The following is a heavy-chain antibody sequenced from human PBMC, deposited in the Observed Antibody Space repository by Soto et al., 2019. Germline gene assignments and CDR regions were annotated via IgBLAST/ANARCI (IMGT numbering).Heavy chain of an antibody. J-gene: IGHJ5*02. CDR3: ARERIAAAGTLDWFDP. CDR2: IYYSGST. V-gene: IGHV4-31*03. D-gene: IGHD6-13*01. CDR1: GGSISSGGYY. Sequence: SETLSLTCTVSGGSISSGGYYWSWIRQHPGKGLEWIGYIYYSGSTYYNPSLKSRVTISVDTSKNQFSLKLSSVTAADTAVYYCARERIAAAGTLDWFDPWGQGTLVTVSS.